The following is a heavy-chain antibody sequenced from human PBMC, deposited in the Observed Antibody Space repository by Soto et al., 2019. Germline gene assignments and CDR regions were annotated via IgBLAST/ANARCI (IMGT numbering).Heavy chain of an antibody. D-gene: IGHD3-9*01. V-gene: IGHV3-33*01. CDR3: ARDTYYDILTGYLDYYFDY. Sequence: QVQLVESGGGVVQPGRSLRLSCAASGFTFSSYGMHWVRQAPGKGLEWVAVIWYDGSNKYYADSVKGRFTISRDNSKNTLYLQMNSLRAEDTAVYYRARDTYYDILTGYLDYYFDYWGQGTLVTVSS. CDR2: IWYDGSNK. J-gene: IGHJ4*02. CDR1: GFTFSSYG.